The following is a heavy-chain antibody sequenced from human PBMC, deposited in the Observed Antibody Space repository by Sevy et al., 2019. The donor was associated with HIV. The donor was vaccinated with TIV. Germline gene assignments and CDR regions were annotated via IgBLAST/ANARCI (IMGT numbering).Heavy chain of an antibody. CDR3: TTGDPYNRYGYMRPYFFDY. J-gene: IGHJ4*02. CDR1: GFTFTNTW. V-gene: IGHV3-15*01. CDR2: IKSKTDGGTG. Sequence: GGSLRLSCAASGFTFTNTWMSWVRQAPGKGLEWVGRIKSKTDGGTGDYAAPVKGRFSISRDDSKNTLYLQINSLKTEDTAVYYCTTGDPYNRYGYMRPYFFDYWGQGTLVTVSS. D-gene: IGHD5-18*01.